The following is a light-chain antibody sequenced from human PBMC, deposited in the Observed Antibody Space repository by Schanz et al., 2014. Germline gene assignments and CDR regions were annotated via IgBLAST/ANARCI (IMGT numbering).Light chain of an antibody. CDR2: EVS. CDR1: SSDVGGYNS. J-gene: IGLJ3*02. V-gene: IGLV2-8*01. Sequence: QSALTQPPSASGSPGQSVTISCTGTSSDVGGYNSVSWYQQHPGKAPKLMIYEVSKRPSGVPDRFSGSKSGNTASLTISGLQAEDEADYYCCSYAGSNTFWVFGGGTKLTVL. CDR3: CSYAGSNTFWV.